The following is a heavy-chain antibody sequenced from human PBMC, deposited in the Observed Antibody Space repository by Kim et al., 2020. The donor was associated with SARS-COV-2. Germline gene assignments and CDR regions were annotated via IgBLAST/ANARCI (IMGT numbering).Heavy chain of an antibody. J-gene: IGHJ4*02. D-gene: IGHD3-16*02. V-gene: IGHV4-39*01. CDR1: GGSISSSSYY. CDR3: ARLFPSTFYYDYVWGSYRYND. Sequence: SETLSLTCTVSGGSISSSSYYWGWIRQPPGKGLEWIGSIYYSGSTYYNPSLKSRVTISVDTSKNQFSLKLSSVTAADTAVYYCARLFPSTFYYDYVWGSYRYNDWGQGTLVTVSS. CDR2: IYYSGST.